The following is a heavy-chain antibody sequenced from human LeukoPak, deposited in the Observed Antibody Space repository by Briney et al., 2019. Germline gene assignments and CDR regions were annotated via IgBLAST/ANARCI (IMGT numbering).Heavy chain of an antibody. CDR3: ARDLTYYDILTGYYNDYYYGMDV. CDR1: GGSFSGYY. D-gene: IGHD3-9*01. J-gene: IGHJ6*02. V-gene: IGHV3-11*01. CDR2: ISSSGSTI. Sequence: LSLTCAVYGGSFSGYYWSWIRQAPGKGLEWVSYISSSGSTIYYADSVKGRFTISRDNAKNSLYLQMNSLRAEDTAVYYCARDLTYYDILTGYYNDYYYGMDVWGQGTTVTVSS.